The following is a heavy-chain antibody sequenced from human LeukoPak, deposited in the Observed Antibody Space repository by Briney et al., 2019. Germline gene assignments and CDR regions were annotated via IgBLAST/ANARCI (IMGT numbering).Heavy chain of an antibody. J-gene: IGHJ4*02. CDR3: ARRHSSGWFYY. D-gene: IGHD6-19*01. CDR2: IYRSGST. V-gene: IGHV4-38-2*02. Sequence: SETLSLTCTVSGYSISNGYYWDWIRQPPGRGLEWIGNIYRSGSTSYNPSLKSRVTISVNTSKNQFSLKVNSVTAADTAVYYCARRHSSGWFYYWGQGTLVTVSS. CDR1: GYSISNGYY.